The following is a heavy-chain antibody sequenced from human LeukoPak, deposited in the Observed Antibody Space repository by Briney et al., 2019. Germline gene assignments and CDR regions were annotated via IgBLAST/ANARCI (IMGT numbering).Heavy chain of an antibody. CDR2: IYPGDSNT. Sequence: GESLKISCKASGYTFTDFWIGWVRQMPGKGLEWMGIIYPGDSNTRYSPSFQGQVTISADKYISTAYLQWSSLKASDSATYYCARQYNYYAAGASYFDYWGQGSLVTVSS. CDR3: ARQYNYYAAGASYFDY. D-gene: IGHD3-10*01. J-gene: IGHJ4*02. V-gene: IGHV5-51*01. CDR1: GYTFTDFW.